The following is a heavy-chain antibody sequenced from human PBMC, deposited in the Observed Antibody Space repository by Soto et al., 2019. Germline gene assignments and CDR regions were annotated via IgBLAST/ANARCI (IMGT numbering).Heavy chain of an antibody. Sequence: QVQLVQSGAEVKKTGSSVKVSCKASGGTFSSYAISWVRQAPGQGLEWMGGIIPIFGTANYAQKFQGRVTITADKSTSTAYMELSSLRSEDTAVYYCARATGYSSGWYGSDYYYGMDVWGQGTTVTVSS. CDR2: IIPIFGTA. CDR1: GGTFSSYA. CDR3: ARATGYSSGWYGSDYYYGMDV. V-gene: IGHV1-69*06. J-gene: IGHJ6*02. D-gene: IGHD6-19*01.